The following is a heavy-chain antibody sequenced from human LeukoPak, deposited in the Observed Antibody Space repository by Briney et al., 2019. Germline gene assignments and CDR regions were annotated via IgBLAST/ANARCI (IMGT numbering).Heavy chain of an antibody. CDR2: ISGSGGST. CDR3: AKDRNSGYDAFDI. V-gene: IGHV3-23*01. D-gene: IGHD3-22*01. Sequence: GGSLRLSCAASGFTFSSYAMNWVRQAPGKGLEWVSVISGSGGSTYYADSVKGRFTISRDNSKNTLYLHMNSLRAEDTVLYYCAKDRNSGYDAFDIWGQGTMVTVSS. CDR1: GFTFSSYA. J-gene: IGHJ3*02.